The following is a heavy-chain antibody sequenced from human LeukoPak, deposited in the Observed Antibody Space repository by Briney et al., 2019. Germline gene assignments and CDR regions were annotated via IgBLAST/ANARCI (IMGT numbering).Heavy chain of an antibody. Sequence: SETLSLTCAVYGGSFSGYYWSWIRQPPGKGLGWIGEMNHSGSTNYNPSLKGRVTISVDTSKNQFSLKLTSVTAADTAVYYCARMYSGTYGGIDYWGQGTLVTVSS. CDR2: MNHSGST. CDR3: ARMYSGTYGGIDY. V-gene: IGHV4-34*01. D-gene: IGHD1-26*01. CDR1: GGSFSGYY. J-gene: IGHJ4*02.